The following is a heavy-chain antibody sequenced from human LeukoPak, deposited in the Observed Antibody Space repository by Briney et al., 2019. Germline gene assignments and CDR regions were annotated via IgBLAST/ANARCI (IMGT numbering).Heavy chain of an antibody. D-gene: IGHD1-26*01. J-gene: IGHJ4*02. CDR3: ARDSANVVGAKSIFDY. Sequence: GGSLRLSCGASGFTFGTYWMHWVRQAPGKGLVWVSGINSDGGTTTYADSVKGRFTISRDNAKNTLYLQMNNLRAEDTPVYYCARDSANVVGAKSIFDYWGQGALVTVSS. CDR1: GFTFGTYW. V-gene: IGHV3-74*01. CDR2: INSDGGTT.